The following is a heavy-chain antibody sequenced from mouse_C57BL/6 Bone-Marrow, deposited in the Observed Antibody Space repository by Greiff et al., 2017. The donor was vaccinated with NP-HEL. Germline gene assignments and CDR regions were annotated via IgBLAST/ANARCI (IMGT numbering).Heavy chain of an antibody. J-gene: IGHJ1*03. V-gene: IGHV1-64*01. D-gene: IGHD1-1*01. CDR3: ARWNTVVVVDWYFDV. CDR1: GYTFTSYW. Sequence: QVQLQQPGAELVKPGASVKLSCKASGYTFTSYWMHWVKQRPGQGLEWIGMIHPNSGSTNYNEKFKSKATLTVDKSSSTAYMQLSSLTSEDAAVYYCARWNTVVVVDWYFDVWGTGTTVTVSS. CDR2: IHPNSGST.